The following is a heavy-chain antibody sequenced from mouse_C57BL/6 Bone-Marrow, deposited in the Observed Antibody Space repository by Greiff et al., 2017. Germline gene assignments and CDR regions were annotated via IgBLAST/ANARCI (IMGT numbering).Heavy chain of an antibody. J-gene: IGHJ4*01. V-gene: IGHV1-69*01. CDR3: ASTGYAMDY. CDR2: IDPSDSYP. CDR1: GYTFTSYW. Sequence: QVQLQQPGAELVMPGASVKLSCKASGYTFTSYWMHWVKQRPGQGLEWIGEIDPSDSYPNYHQKFKGKSTLTVDKSSSTAYMQLSSLTSEDSAVYYCASTGYAMDYWGQGTSVTVSS.